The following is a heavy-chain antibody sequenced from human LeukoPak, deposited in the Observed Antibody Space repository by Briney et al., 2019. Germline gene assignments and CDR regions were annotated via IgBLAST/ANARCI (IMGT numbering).Heavy chain of an antibody. V-gene: IGHV1-2*04. D-gene: IGHD3-16*01. J-gene: IGHJ5*02. CDR1: GYTFTGYY. CDR2: INPNSGGT. Sequence: ASVKVSCKASGYTFTGYYMHWVRQAPGQGLEWMGWINPNSGGTNYAQKFQGWVTMTRDTSISTAYMELSGLRSDDTAVYYCARGGFTFGGVISGEGLNWFDPWGQGTLVTVSS. CDR3: ARGGFTFGGVISGEGLNWFDP.